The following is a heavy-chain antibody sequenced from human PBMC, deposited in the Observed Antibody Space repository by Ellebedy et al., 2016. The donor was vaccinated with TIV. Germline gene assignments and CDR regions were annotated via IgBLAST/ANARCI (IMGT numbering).Heavy chain of an antibody. CDR2: IYPGDSDT. V-gene: IGHV5-51*01. CDR3: ARGYCSSTSCYGPGAFDI. D-gene: IGHD2-2*01. CDR1: GYSFTSYW. Sequence: GESLKISXKGSGYSFTSYWIGWVRQMPGKGLEWMGIIYPGDSDTRYSPSFQGQVTISADKSISTAYLQWSSLKASDTAMYYCARGYCSSTSCYGPGAFDIWGQGTMVTVSS. J-gene: IGHJ3*02.